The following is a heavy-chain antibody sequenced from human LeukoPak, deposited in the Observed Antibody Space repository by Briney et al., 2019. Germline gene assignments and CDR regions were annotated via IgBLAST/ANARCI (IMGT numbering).Heavy chain of an antibody. V-gene: IGHV3-23*01. CDR1: GFTFSSYA. CDR2: ISGSGGST. J-gene: IGHJ4*02. D-gene: IGHD6-13*01. Sequence: GGSLRLSCAASGFTFSSYAMSWVRQAPGKGPEWVSAISGSGGSTYYADSVKGRFTISRDNSKNTLYLQMNSLRAEDTAVYYCAKDLRSSSWYCYFDYWGQGTLVTVSS. CDR3: AKDLRSSSWYCYFDY.